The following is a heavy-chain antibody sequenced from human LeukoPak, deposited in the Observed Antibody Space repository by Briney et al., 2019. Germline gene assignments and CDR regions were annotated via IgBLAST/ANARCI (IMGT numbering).Heavy chain of an antibody. Sequence: PSETLSLTCTVSGGSISSYCWSWIRQPAGKGLEWIGRIYTSGGTNYNPSLKSRVTISVDTSKNHFSLRLSSVTAADTAVYYCAALGVIAPYDAFDIWGQGTMVTVSS. CDR2: IYTSGGT. D-gene: IGHD2-21*01. CDR1: GGSISSYC. V-gene: IGHV4-4*07. J-gene: IGHJ3*02. CDR3: AALGVIAPYDAFDI.